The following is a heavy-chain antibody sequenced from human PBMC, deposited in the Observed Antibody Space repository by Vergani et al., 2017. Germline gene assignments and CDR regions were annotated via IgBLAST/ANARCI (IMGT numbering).Heavy chain of an antibody. CDR2: ISAYNGNT. D-gene: IGHD6-6*01. J-gene: IGHJ4*02. V-gene: IGHV1-18*01. CDR3: ARDWVYSSSHPGGVDY. CDR1: GYTFTSYG. Sequence: QVQLVQSGAEVKKPGASVKVSCKASGYTFTSYGISWVRQAPGQGLEWMGWISAYNGNTNYAQKLHGRVTLTTDTSTSTAYMELRSLRSDDTAVYYCARDWVYSSSHPGGVDYWGQGTLVTVSS.